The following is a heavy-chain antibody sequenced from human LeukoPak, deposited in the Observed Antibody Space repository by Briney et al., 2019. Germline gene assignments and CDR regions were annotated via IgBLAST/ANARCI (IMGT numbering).Heavy chain of an antibody. V-gene: IGHV4-59*01. CDR1: SASMSTYY. CDR3: ARENNRAPDY. J-gene: IGHJ4*02. CDR2: IYYTGSS. Sequence: PSETLSLTCTVSSASMSTYYWSWTRQSSGRGLEWIGCIYYTGSSIYNPSLKSRVTMSVDTSKNQSSLKLTSVTAADTAVYYCARENNRAPDYWGQGTLVTVSS. D-gene: IGHD1/OR15-1a*01.